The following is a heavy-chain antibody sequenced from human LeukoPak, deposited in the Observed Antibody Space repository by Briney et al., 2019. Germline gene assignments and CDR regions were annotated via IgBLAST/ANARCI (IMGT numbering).Heavy chain of an antibody. CDR3: AKDNGDRYSSGWPRGYFDY. CDR1: GFTFSSYA. D-gene: IGHD6-19*01. V-gene: IGHV3-23*01. J-gene: IGHJ4*02. CDR2: ISGSGGST. Sequence: PGGSLRLSCAASGFTFSSYAMSWVRQAPGKGLEWVSAISGSGGSTYYADSVKGRFTTSRDNSKNTLYLQMNSLRAEDTAVYYCAKDNGDRYSSGWPRGYFDYWGQGTLVTVSS.